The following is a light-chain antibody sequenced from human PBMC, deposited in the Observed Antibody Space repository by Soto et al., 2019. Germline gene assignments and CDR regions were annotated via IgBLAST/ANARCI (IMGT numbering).Light chain of an antibody. Sequence: DIQMTQSPSTLSASVGARVPITCRASQSISTWLAWYQQKPGKAPKLLIYTASSLESGVPSRFSGSGSGTEFTLTISSLQPDDFATYYCQQYDTAWTFGQGTKVDIK. CDR3: QQYDTAWT. J-gene: IGKJ1*01. CDR1: QSISTW. V-gene: IGKV1-5*03. CDR2: TAS.